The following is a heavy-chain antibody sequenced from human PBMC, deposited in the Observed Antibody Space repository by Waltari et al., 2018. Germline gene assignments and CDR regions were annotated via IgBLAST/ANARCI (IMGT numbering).Heavy chain of an antibody. D-gene: IGHD1-26*01. CDR2: IFSGGST. Sequence: EVQLVESGGGLIQPGGSLRLSCAASGFTVSVNYMSWVRQAQGKGLEWVSIIFSGGSTYYAESVKGRFTISRDNSKNTLYLQMNSLRAEDTALYYCAREIVGFGMDVWGQGTTVTVSS. J-gene: IGHJ6*02. CDR3: AREIVGFGMDV. V-gene: IGHV3-53*01. CDR1: GFTVSVNY.